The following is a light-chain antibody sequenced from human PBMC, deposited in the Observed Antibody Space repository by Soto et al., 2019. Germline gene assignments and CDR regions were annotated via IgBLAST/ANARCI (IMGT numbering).Light chain of an antibody. CDR1: QSVSSSY. Sequence: EIVLTQSPGTLSLSPGERATFSCSASQSVSSSYISWYQQKRGQAPRRLIYGASIRATGIPDRFSGSGSGTDFTLTISRLEPEDFALYYCQQYHTSPLTFGGGTKVDI. CDR2: GAS. V-gene: IGKV3-20*01. CDR3: QQYHTSPLT. J-gene: IGKJ4*02.